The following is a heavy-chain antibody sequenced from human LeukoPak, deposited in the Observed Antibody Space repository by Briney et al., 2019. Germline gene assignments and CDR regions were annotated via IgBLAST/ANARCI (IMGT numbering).Heavy chain of an antibody. CDR1: GYTFTDYY. CDR3: AREQGVDTAMITGY. CDR2: INPKSGAT. J-gene: IGHJ4*02. D-gene: IGHD5-18*01. V-gene: IGHV1-2*02. Sequence: ASVRVSCKASGYTFTDYYIHWVRQAPGQGLEWMGWINPKSGATKYEQRFQGRVTMTKDTSISTAYMDLSRLTSDATAVYYCAREQGVDTAMITGYWGQGTLVTVSS.